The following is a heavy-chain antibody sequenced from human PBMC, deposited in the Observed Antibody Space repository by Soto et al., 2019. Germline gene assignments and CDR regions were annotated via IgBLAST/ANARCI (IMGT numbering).Heavy chain of an antibody. V-gene: IGHV3-74*01. CDR1: GFTFTNYW. Sequence: GGSLRLSCEASGFTFTNYWMHWVRQVPGKGLVWVSRINRDGAYRSYADFAKGRFTISRDNAKNTVYLQMNGLRAEDTSVYYCTRHRYYDFWSGYDAFDIWGQGTMVTVSS. CDR2: INRDGAYR. J-gene: IGHJ3*02. D-gene: IGHD3-3*01. CDR3: TRHRYYDFWSGYDAFDI.